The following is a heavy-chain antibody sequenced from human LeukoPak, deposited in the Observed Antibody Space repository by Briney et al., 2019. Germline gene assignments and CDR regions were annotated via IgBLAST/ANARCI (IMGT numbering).Heavy chain of an antibody. D-gene: IGHD2-15*01. CDR1: GFTFSNAW. CDR3: ARDYCSGGSCLYDY. Sequence: GGSLRLSCAASGFTFSNAWMSWVRQAPGKGLEWVANIKQDGSEKYYVDSVKGRFTISRDNAKNSLYLQMNSLRAEDTAVYYCARDYCSGGSCLYDYWGQGTLVTVSS. J-gene: IGHJ4*02. V-gene: IGHV3-7*03. CDR2: IKQDGSEK.